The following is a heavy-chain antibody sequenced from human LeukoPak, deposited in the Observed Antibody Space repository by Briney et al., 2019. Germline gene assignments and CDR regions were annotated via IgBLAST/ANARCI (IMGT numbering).Heavy chain of an antibody. CDR3: ARAPYVSGNFN. D-gene: IGHD3-10*01. CDR1: GFTISSNH. CDR2: LKSDGKT. V-gene: IGHV3-66*02. Sequence: PGGSLRLSCATSGFTISSNHINWVRRAPGKGLEWVSVLKSDGKTSYADSVKGRFTIYRDNSKNTVYLQMNSLRVEDTAVYYCARAPYVSGNFNWGQGTLVTVSS. J-gene: IGHJ4*02.